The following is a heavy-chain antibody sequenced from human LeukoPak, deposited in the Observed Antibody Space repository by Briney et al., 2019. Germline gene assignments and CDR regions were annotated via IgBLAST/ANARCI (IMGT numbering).Heavy chain of an antibody. Sequence: GGSLRLSCAASGFTFSSYSMNWVRQAPGKGLEWISYISSRGRTKYYADSVKGRFTISRDNAKDSLYLQMNSLRAEDTAVYYCARNRDYGQTGYFDYWGQGTLVTVSS. V-gene: IGHV3-48*01. CDR3: ARNRDYGQTGYFDY. CDR2: ISSRGRTK. CDR1: GFTFSSYS. J-gene: IGHJ4*02. D-gene: IGHD4/OR15-4a*01.